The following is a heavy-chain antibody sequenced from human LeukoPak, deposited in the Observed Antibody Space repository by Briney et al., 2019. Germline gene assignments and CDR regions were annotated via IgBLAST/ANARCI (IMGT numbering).Heavy chain of an antibody. J-gene: IGHJ4*02. CDR2: IYRNGST. CDR3: ARDPLEEAGSSHFDY. V-gene: IGHV3-53*01. Sequence: PGGSLRLSCAASGFTVSSEYMSWVRQAPGKGLEWVSAIYRNGSTYYADSVKGRFTISRDNSENTLYLQMNSLRPEDTAVYYCARDPLEEAGSSHFDYWGQGTLVTVSS. D-gene: IGHD6-19*01. CDR1: GFTVSSEY.